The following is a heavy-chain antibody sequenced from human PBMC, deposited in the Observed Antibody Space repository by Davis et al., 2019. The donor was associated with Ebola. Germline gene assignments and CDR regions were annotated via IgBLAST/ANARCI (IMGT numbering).Heavy chain of an antibody. CDR1: GGTFSSYA. D-gene: IGHD2-2*01. J-gene: IGHJ4*02. Sequence: SVKVSCKASGGTFSSYAISWVRQAPGQGLEWMGGIIPIFGTANYAQKFQGRVTITADESTSTAYMELSSLRSEDTAVYYCARGGALGYCSSTSCYESDFDYWGQGTLVTVSS. V-gene: IGHV1-69*13. CDR3: ARGGALGYCSSTSCYESDFDY. CDR2: IIPIFGTA.